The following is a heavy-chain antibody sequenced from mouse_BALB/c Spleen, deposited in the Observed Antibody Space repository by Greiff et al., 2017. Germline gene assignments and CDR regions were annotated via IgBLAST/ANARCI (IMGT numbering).Heavy chain of an antibody. Sequence: EVQLQQSGAGLVRPGALVKLSCKASGFNFKDYYMHWVQQRPEQGLEWMGWIDPENGNTIYDPKLQGKGSITSDTSPNTTYLQLSSLTSEDTAVYYCARGFTVPTPDYWGQGTTLTVSA. J-gene: IGHJ2*01. CDR2: IDPENGNT. CDR3: ARGFTVPTPDY. D-gene: IGHD1-1*01. V-gene: IGHV14-1*02. CDR1: GFNFKDYY.